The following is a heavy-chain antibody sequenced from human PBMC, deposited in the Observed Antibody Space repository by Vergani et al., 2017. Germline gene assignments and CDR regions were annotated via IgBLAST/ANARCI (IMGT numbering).Heavy chain of an antibody. CDR3: ARVGARIQTFDY. D-gene: IGHD1-26*01. V-gene: IGHV4-59*08. CDR2: IYYSGST. CDR1: GGSIISHY. Sequence: QVQLPESGPGLVKPSETLSLTCTVSGGSIISHYWSWIRQPPGKGLEWIGYIYYSGSTNYNPSLKSRVTISVDTSKNQFSLKLSSVTAADTAVYYCARVGARIQTFDYWGQGTLVTVSS. J-gene: IGHJ4*02.